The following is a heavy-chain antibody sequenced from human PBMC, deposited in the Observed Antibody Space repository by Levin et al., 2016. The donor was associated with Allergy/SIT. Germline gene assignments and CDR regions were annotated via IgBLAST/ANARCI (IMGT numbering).Heavy chain of an antibody. V-gene: IGHV3-15*01. D-gene: IGHD3-10*01. CDR2: LKSKTDGGTT. CDR3: TTEGSLVRGYYYYGMDV. CDR1: GFTFTNAW. Sequence: GESLKISCAASGFTFTNAWMNVGPPGSRGRGWRWVGRLKSKTDGGTTDYAAPVKGRFTIWGDDSKNTLNLQMNSLKTEDTAVYYCTTEGSLVRGYYYYGMDVWGQGTTVTVSS. J-gene: IGHJ6*02.